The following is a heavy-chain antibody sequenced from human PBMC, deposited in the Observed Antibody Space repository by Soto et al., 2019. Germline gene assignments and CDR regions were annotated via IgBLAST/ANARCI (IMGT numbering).Heavy chain of an antibody. CDR2: IYWSADRI. J-gene: IGHJ5*01. CDR3: IKDLRPGGADS. D-gene: IGHD3-10*01. CDR1: GFTSNDYA. V-gene: IGHV3-9*02. Sequence: PGGSLRLSCAASGFTSNDYAMHWVRQVPGKGLEWVSGIYWSADRIDYADSVKGRFTVSRDNAKNSLYLQMNSLRVEDSALYYCIKDLRPGGADSWGQGTQVTVSS.